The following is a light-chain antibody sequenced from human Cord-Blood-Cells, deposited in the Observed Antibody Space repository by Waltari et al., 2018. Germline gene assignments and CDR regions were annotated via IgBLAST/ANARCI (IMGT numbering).Light chain of an antibody. CDR1: ALPTQL. J-gene: IGLJ2*01. CDR2: KDS. V-gene: IGLV3-25*02. CDR3: QSADSSGTYVV. Sequence: SYELTQPPSVSVSPGQTARITCPGDALPTQLSYWYQQKPGQAPGLVIDKDSERPSGIPERFSGSSSGTTVTLTISGVQAEDEADYYCQSADSSGTYVVFGGGTKLTVL.